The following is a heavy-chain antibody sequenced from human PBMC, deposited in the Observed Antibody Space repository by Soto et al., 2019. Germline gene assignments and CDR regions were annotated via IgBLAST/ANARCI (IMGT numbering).Heavy chain of an antibody. CDR3: AHVHGKLFYFDY. D-gene: IGHD1-1*01. J-gene: IGHJ4*02. CDR2: IYWDDDK. CDR1: GFSLSTSGWG. V-gene: IGHV2-5*02. Sequence: QITLKESGPPLVKPTQTLTLTCTFSGFSLSTSGWGVGWIRQPPGKALEWLALIYWDDDKRYSPSLKSRLTITKDTSKIQVVLTMTNMDPVDTATYYCAHVHGKLFYFDYWGQGTLVTVSS.